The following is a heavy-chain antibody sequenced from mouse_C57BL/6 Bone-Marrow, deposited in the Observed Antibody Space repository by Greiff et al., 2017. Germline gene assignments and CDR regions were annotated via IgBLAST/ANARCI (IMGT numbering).Heavy chain of an antibody. V-gene: IGHV1-69*01. CDR3: ARWDYGRSYCY. CDR1: GYTFTSYW. CDR2: IDPSDSYT. J-gene: IGHJ2*01. D-gene: IGHD1-1*01. Sequence: VQLQQPGAELVMPGASVKLSCKASGYTFTSYWMHWVKQRPGQGLEWIGEIDPSDSYTNYNQKFKGKSTLTVDKSSSTAYMQLSSLTAEDSAVYYCARWDYGRSYCYWGQGTTLTVSA.